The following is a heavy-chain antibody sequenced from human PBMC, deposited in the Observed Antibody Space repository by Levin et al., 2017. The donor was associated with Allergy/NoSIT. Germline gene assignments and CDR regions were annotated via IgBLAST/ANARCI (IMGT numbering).Heavy chain of an antibody. D-gene: IGHD3-22*01. CDR1: GFTFSDYY. V-gene: IGHV3-11*01. CDR3: AREGNYYYDSSGYTTTNWFDP. J-gene: IGHJ5*02. CDR2: ISGGGSAI. Sequence: GESLKISCAASGFTFSDYYMSWLRQAPGKGLEWISYISGGGSAIYYADSVQGRFTISRDNAKNSLFLQMNSLRAEDTAVYYCAREGNYYYDSSGYTTTNWFDPWGQGTLVTVSS.